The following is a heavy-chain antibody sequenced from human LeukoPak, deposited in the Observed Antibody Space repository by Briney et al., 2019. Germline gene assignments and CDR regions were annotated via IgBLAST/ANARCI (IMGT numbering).Heavy chain of an antibody. CDR3: ARGRLWELPKFRPVREFDP. Sequence: SETLFLTCTVSGGSISSYSWDWIRQPAGKGLEWIGRIYSSGDTNYNPSLKSRVTMSVDTSKNQFSLRLSSLTAADTAVYYCARGRLWELPKFRPVREFDPWGQGTLVTVSS. D-gene: IGHD1-26*01. J-gene: IGHJ5*02. CDR2: IYSSGDT. CDR1: GGSISSYS. V-gene: IGHV4-4*07.